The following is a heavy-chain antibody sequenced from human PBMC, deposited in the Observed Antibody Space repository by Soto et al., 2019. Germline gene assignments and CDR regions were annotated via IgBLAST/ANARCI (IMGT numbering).Heavy chain of an antibody. CDR3: AVGLTWLRHFDN. Sequence: QVQVVQSGAAVKKPGSSVKVSCKASGGTFSSDAISWVRQAPGQGLEWMGGIIPLYDTGNYAQRFQGRVTITADESTSMAYMELSSLRPEDTAVYYCAVGLTWLRHFDNWGQGTLVTVSS. CDR1: GGTFSSDA. CDR2: IIPLYDTG. J-gene: IGHJ4*02. D-gene: IGHD3-9*01. V-gene: IGHV1-69*12.